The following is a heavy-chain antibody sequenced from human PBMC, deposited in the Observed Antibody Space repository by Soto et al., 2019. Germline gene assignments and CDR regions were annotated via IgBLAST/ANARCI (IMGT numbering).Heavy chain of an antibody. CDR1: GFTFSIYS. CDR2: ISSSSSYI. Sequence: GGSLRLSCAASGFTFSIYSMNWVRQAPGKGLEWVSSISSSSSYIYYADSVKGRFTISRDNAKNSLYLQMNSLRAEDTAVYYCARVNYDAANYYYYYYYMDVWGKGTTVTVSS. CDR3: ARVNYDAANYYYYYYYMDV. J-gene: IGHJ6*03. V-gene: IGHV3-21*01. D-gene: IGHD3-3*01.